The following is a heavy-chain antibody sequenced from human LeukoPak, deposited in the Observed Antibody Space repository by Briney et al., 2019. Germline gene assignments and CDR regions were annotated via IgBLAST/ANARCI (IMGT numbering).Heavy chain of an antibody. CDR3: SKDPRRLVRDAFGI. D-gene: IGHD6-19*01. Sequence: GGSLRLSCAASGFTFSSCAMSWVRQAPGKGLEWVSAVSVTGGSTFYADSVKGRFTISRDNSKNTLYLQMNSLRAEDSAIYYCSKDPRRLVRDAFGIWGQGTMVTVSS. CDR2: VSVTGGST. CDR1: GFTFSSCA. J-gene: IGHJ3*02. V-gene: IGHV3-23*01.